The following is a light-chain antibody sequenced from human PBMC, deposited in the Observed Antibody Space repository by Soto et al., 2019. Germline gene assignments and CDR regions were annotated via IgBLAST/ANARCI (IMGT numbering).Light chain of an antibody. Sequence: EIVLTQSPATLSLSPGDRATLSCGASQSVRSSYVAWYQQKAGLAPRLLIYDGSSRASGIPDRFSGSGSGTDFTLTIGRLESEDFALYYCQQYDNSAPLSFGGGTKV. CDR3: QQYDNSAPLS. V-gene: IGKV3D-20*01. CDR1: QSVRSSY. J-gene: IGKJ4*01. CDR2: DGS.